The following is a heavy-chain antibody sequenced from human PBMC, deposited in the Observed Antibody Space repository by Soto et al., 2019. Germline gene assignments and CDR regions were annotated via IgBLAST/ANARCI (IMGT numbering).Heavy chain of an antibody. Sequence: SETLSLTCAVSGGSISSNSWWSCFRQPPGKGLEWIGEIYHSGSTNYNPSVKSRVTILVDKSKNQFSLKLRSVTAADTAASYCARPGGHYSSSSFFDHWGHGTQVTFYS. D-gene: IGHD6-6*01. CDR1: GGSISSNSW. CDR2: IYHSGST. J-gene: IGHJ4*01. CDR3: ARPGGHYSSSSFFDH. V-gene: IGHV4-4*02.